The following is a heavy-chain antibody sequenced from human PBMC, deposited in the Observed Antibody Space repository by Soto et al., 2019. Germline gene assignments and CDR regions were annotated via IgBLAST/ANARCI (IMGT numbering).Heavy chain of an antibody. D-gene: IGHD1-26*01. CDR1: VFTFSSYS. Sequence: GGSLRLSCAASVFTFSSYSMNWVRQAPGKGLEWVSSISSSSSYIYYADSVKGRFTISRDNAKNSLYLQMNSLRAEDTAVYYCASGGWSSPYYYYGMDVWGQGTTVTVSS. CDR3: ASGGWSSPYYYYGMDV. V-gene: IGHV3-21*01. CDR2: ISSSSSYI. J-gene: IGHJ6*02.